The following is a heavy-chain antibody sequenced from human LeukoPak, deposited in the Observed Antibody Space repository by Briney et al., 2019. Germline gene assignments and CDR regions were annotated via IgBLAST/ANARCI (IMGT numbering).Heavy chain of an antibody. D-gene: IGHD6-19*01. J-gene: IGHJ4*02. CDR2: ISSSSSYI. CDR3: ARGGYSSGYFDY. V-gene: IGHV3-21*01. Sequence: PGGSLRLSCAASGFTFSSYSMNWVRQAPGKGLEWVSSISSSSSYIYYADSVKGRFTISRDNAKNSLYLQMNSLRAEDTAVYYCARGGYSSGYFDYWGQGTLVTASS. CDR1: GFTFSSYS.